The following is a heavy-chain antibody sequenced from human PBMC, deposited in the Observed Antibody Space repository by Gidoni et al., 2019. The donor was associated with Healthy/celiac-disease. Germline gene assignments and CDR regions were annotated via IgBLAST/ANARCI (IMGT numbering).Heavy chain of an antibody. D-gene: IGHD3-16*01. CDR2: ISSSSSYI. CDR1: GFPSSSYS. J-gene: IGHJ4*02. V-gene: IGHV3-21*01. CDR3: ARSNSLLGPPFDY. Sequence: EVQLVESGGGLVKPGGSLRLSCAAAGFPSSSYSMNWVRQAPGKGLEWVSSISSSSSYIYYADSVKGRFTISRDNAKNSLYLQMNSLRAEDTAVYYCARSNSLLGPPFDYWGQGTLVTVSS.